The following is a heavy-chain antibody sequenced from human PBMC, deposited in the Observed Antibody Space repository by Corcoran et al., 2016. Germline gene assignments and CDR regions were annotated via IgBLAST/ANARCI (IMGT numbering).Heavy chain of an antibody. J-gene: IGHJ3*02. V-gene: IGHV1-3*01. CDR3: ARTATYYYDSSGYYYGPSDAFDI. CDR1: GYTFTSYA. CDR2: INAGNGNT. Sequence: QVQLVQSGAEVKKPGASVKVSCKASGYTFTSYAMHWVRQAPGQRLEWMGWINAGNGNTKYSQKFQGRVTITRDTSASTAYMELSSLRSEDTAVYYFARTATYYYDSSGYYYGPSDAFDIWGQGTMVTVSS. D-gene: IGHD3-22*01.